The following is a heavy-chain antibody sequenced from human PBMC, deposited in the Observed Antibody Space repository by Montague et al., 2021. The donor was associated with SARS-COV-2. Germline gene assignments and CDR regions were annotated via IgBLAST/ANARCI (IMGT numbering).Heavy chain of an antibody. D-gene: IGHD6-19*01. J-gene: IGHJ4*02. CDR3: ARPGSVSGWFYFDD. V-gene: IGHV4-39*02. CDR1: GESIDRDTYY. Sequence: SDTLSLTRIVSGESIDRDTYYWGWIRQSPGKGLEWIGSLSSSGSTYYNPSLRSRVTISMDTSKNHFSLKVNSVTAADTAVYFCARPGSVSGWFYFDDWGQGTLVSVSS. CDR2: LSSSGST.